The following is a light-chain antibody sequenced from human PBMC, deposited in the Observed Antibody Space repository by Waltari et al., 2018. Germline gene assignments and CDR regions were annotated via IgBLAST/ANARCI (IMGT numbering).Light chain of an antibody. CDR3: CSYAGSSTFEV. Sequence: QSALPQPASVSGSPGQSITISCTGTSSDVGRYNLFSWYQQHPGKAPKLMIYEGSKRPSGVSNRFSGSKSGNTASLRISGLQAEDEADYYCCSYAGSSTFEVFGGGTKLTVL. V-gene: IGLV2-23*03. CDR2: EGS. J-gene: IGLJ2*01. CDR1: SSDVGRYNL.